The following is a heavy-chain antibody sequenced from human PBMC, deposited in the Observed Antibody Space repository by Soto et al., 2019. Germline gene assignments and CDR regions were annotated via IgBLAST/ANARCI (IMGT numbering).Heavy chain of an antibody. Sequence: QVQLVESGGGVVQPGRSLRLSCAASGFTFSSYAMHWVRRAPGKGLEWMAVMSYDGSNKYYADSVKGRFTISRDNSKNTLYLQMNSLRPEDTALYYCARDGGAYWGQATLVIVSS. CDR2: MSYDGSNK. J-gene: IGHJ4*02. V-gene: IGHV3-30-3*01. CDR1: GFTFSSYA. D-gene: IGHD3-16*01. CDR3: ARDGGAY.